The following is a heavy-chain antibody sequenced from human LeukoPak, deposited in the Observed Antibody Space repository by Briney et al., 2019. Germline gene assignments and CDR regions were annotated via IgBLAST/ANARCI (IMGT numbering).Heavy chain of an antibody. D-gene: IGHD6-13*01. CDR2: ISDSGGST. J-gene: IGHJ4*02. V-gene: IGHV3-23*01. CDR3: ARDDSSWYSIKLFDY. CDR1: GFTFSSYA. Sequence: GGSLRLSCAASGFTFSSYAMSWVRQAPGKGLEWVSGISDSGGSTYYADSVRGRFTISRDNAKNSLYLRMNSLRAEDTAVYYCARDDSSWYSIKLFDYWGQGTLVTVSS.